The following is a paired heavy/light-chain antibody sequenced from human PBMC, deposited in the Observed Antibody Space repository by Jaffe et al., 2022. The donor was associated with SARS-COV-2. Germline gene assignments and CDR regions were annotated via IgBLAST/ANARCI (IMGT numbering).Heavy chain of an antibody. CDR1: GFTFDDYA. V-gene: IGHV3-9*01. CDR3: AKDLVRTTAVTLPSS. J-gene: IGHJ5*02. D-gene: IGHD4-4*01. Sequence: EVQLVESGGGLVQPGRSLRLSCAASGFTFDDYAMHWVRQAPGKGLEWVSGINCNSGSIGYADSVKGRFTTSRDNAKNSLYLQMNSLRAEDTAFYYCAKDLVRTTAVTLPSSWGQGTLVTVSS. CDR2: INCNSGSI.
Light chain of an antibody. CDR2: DAS. J-gene: IGKJ5*01. V-gene: IGKV3-11*01. Sequence: EIVLTQSPATLSLSPGERATLSCRASQSVSSYLAWYQQKPGQAPRLLIYDASNRATGIPARFSGSGSGTDFTLTISSLEPEDFVVYYCLQRNNWPITFGQGTRLEI. CDR3: LQRNNWPIT. CDR1: QSVSSY.